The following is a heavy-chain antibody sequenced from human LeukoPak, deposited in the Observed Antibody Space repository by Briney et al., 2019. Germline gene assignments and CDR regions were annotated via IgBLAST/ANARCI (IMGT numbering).Heavy chain of an antibody. V-gene: IGHV4-39*01. CDR2: IYYSGST. CDR1: GGSISSSSYY. CDR3: ARQVLNCSSTSCPRPFDY. D-gene: IGHD2-2*01. J-gene: IGHJ4*02. Sequence: SETLSLTCTDSGGSISSSSYYWGWIRQPPGKGLEWIGSIYYSGSTYYNPSLKSRVTISVDTSKNQFSLKLSSVTAADTAVYYCARQVLNCSSTSCPRPFDYWGQGTLVTVSS.